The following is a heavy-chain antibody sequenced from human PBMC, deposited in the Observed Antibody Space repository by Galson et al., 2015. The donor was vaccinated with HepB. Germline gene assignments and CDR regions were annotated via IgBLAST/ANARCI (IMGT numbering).Heavy chain of an antibody. CDR1: GFMFSIYA. CDR3: ARDLYPGSYYEYYYYGMDV. CDR2: ISYDGSNK. D-gene: IGHD1-26*01. J-gene: IGHJ6*02. Sequence: SLRLSCAASGFMFSIYAMHWVRQVPGKGLEWVAVISYDGSNKYYADSVKGRFTISRDNSKNTLYLQMNSLRAEDTAVYYCARDLYPGSYYEYYYYGMDVWGQGTTVTVSS. V-gene: IGHV3-30*04.